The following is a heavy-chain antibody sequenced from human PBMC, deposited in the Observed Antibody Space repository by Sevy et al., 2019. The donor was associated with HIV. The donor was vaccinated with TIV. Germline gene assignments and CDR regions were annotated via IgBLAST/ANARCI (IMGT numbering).Heavy chain of an antibody. D-gene: IGHD2-21*01. CDR2: IRNRPNSYTT. CDR3: VRGPNCGVGGCQQISPYCLDV. J-gene: IGHJ6*03. V-gene: IGHV3-72*01. Sequence: GGSLRLSCAASGFTFSDHYVDWVRQAPGKGLEWIGRIRNRPNSYTTEYAASVECRFTISRDDSRNLLYLKMNSLKTEDSAVYYCVRGPNCGVGGCQQISPYCLDVWGKGATVTVSS. CDR1: GFTFSDHY.